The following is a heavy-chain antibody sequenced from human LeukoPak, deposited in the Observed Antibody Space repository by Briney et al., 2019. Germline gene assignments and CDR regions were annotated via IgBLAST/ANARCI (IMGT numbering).Heavy chain of an antibody. CDR3: ARGYYDIAP. J-gene: IGHJ5*02. D-gene: IGHD3-9*01. CDR2: IKTSGGST. CDR1: GYTFTSYY. Sequence: GGSMKVSCKASGYTFTSYYMHWVRQAPGQGLEWMGIIKTSGGSTTYAQKFQGRVTMTRDKPTSTVYMELSSLRSEDAAVYYCARGYYDIAPWGQGTLVTVSS. V-gene: IGHV1-46*01.